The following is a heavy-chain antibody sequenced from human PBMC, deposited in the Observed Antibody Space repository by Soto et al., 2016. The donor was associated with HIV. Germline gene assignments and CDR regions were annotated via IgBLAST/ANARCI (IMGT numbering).Heavy chain of an antibody. CDR2: IWYDGSDK. CDR3: ARATTVTTDLEY. J-gene: IGHJ4*02. D-gene: IGHD4-17*01. V-gene: IGHV3-33*01. Sequence: VQLVESGGGVVQPGRSLRLSCAASGFTFSIFGMHWVRQAPGKGLEWVGVIWYDGSDKYYADSVKGRFTISRDNSRNTLFLQMNSLRVDDTALYYCARATTVTTDLEYWGREPWSPSLQ. CDR1: GFTFSIFG.